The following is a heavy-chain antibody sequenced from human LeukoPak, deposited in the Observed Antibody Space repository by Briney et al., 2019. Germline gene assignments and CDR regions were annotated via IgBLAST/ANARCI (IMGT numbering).Heavy chain of an antibody. J-gene: IGHJ4*02. CDR1: GFTFSSYG. Sequence: PGRSLRLSCAASGFTFSSYGMHWVRQAPGKGLEWVAVISYDGSNKYYADSVKGRFTISRDNSKNTLYLQMNSLRAEDTAVYYCAPLGRDASNDIHYKWDQGTLVTVSS. CDR3: APLGRDASNDIHYK. D-gene: IGHD5-24*01. V-gene: IGHV3-30*03. CDR2: ISYDGSNK.